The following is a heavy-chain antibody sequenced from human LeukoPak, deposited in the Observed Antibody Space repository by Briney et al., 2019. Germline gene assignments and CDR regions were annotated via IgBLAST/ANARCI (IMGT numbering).Heavy chain of an antibody. V-gene: IGHV1-24*01. CDR3: ATPSFFGVVISAFHI. Sequence: ASVKVSCKVSGYTLTELPIHWVRQAPGKGLEWMGGFDPEDGETIYAQKYQGRVTMTEDTSTDTAYIELSSPTYEDTAVYYCATPSFFGVVISAFHIWGQGTKVTVSS. CDR1: GYTLTELP. J-gene: IGHJ3*02. D-gene: IGHD3-3*01. CDR2: FDPEDGET.